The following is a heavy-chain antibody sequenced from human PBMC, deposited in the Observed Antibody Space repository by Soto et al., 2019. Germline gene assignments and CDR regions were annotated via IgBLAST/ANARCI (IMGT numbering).Heavy chain of an antibody. V-gene: IGHV1-69*02. CDR3: ARLGSPNWFDP. J-gene: IGHJ5*02. CDR2: IIPILGIA. Sequence: QVQLVQSGAEVKKPGSSVKVSCKASGGTFSSYTISWVRQAPGQGLEWMGRIIPILGIANYAQKFQGRVTMTDDNSTSTAYMELSSLRSEDTAVYYCARLGSPNWFDPWGQGTLVTVSS. CDR1: GGTFSSYT. D-gene: IGHD2-15*01.